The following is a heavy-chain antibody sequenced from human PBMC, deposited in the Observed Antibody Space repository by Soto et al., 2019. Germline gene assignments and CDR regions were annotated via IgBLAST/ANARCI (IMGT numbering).Heavy chain of an antibody. CDR3: ARDGGNLAARSETFDY. J-gene: IGHJ4*02. D-gene: IGHD2-15*01. CDR2: ISYDGSNK. V-gene: IGHV3-30-3*01. CDR1: GFTFSSYA. Sequence: GSLRLSCAASGFTFSSYAMHWVRQAPGKGLEWVAVISYDGSNKYYADSVKGRFTISRDNSKNTLCLQMNSLRAEDTAVYYCARDGGNLAARSETFDYWGQGTLVTVSS.